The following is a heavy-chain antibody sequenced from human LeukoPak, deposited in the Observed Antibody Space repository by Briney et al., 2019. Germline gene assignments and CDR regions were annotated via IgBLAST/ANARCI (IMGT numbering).Heavy chain of an antibody. CDR2: IYYRGST. Sequence: SETLSLTCTVSGGSISSYYWSWIRQPPGKGLEWIGYIYYRGSTNYNPSLKSRVTISVDTSKNQFSLKLSSVTAADTVVYYCAGGSSSYTHDYWGQGTLVTVSS. CDR3: AGGSSSYTHDY. J-gene: IGHJ4*02. D-gene: IGHD2-2*01. CDR1: GGSISSYY. V-gene: IGHV4-59*01.